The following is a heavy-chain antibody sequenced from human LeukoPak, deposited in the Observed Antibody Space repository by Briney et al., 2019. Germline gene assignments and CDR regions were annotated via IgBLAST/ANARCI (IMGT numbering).Heavy chain of an antibody. CDR1: GYTFTSYG. CDR3: ARGILEWPRDLYYFDY. CDR2: ISAYNGNT. Sequence: ASVKVSCKASGYTFTSYGISWVRQAPGQGLEWMGWISAYNGNTNYAQKLQGRVTMTTDTSTSTAYMEPRSLRSDDTAVYYCARGILEWPRDLYYFDYWGQGTLVTVSS. J-gene: IGHJ4*02. V-gene: IGHV1-18*01. D-gene: IGHD3-3*01.